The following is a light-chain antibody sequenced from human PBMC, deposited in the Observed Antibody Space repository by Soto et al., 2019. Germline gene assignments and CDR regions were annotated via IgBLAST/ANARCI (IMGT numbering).Light chain of an antibody. CDR3: GTWDSSLSAVV. CDR1: SSNIGNNY. V-gene: IGLV1-51*01. CDR2: DNN. J-gene: IGLJ3*02. Sequence: QSVLTQPPSVSAAPGQKVTISCSGSSSNIGNNYVSWYQHVPGTAPKLLIYDNNERPSGIPDRFSGSKSGTSATLGITGPQTGDEADYHCGTWDSSLSAVVFGGGTKVTVL.